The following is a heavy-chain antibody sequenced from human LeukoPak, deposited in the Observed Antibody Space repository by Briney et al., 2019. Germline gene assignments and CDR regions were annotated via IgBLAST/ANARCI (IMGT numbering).Heavy chain of an antibody. CDR3: AKRSGSPRPEYFDY. V-gene: IGHV3-23*01. CDR1: GFTFTTYA. J-gene: IGHJ4*02. Sequence: GGSLRLSCAASGFTFTTYAVHWVRQAPGMGLEWVSGISGDGYSTYYADSVKGRFTISRDNSKNTAYLQMNSLRDEDTAVYYCAKRSGSPRPEYFDYWGQGTRVTVSS. CDR2: ISGDGYST. D-gene: IGHD1-14*01.